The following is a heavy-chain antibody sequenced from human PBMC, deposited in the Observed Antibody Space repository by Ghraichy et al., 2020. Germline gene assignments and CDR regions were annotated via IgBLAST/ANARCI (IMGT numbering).Heavy chain of an antibody. Sequence: GGSLRLSYKASGFSFSKSWMSWVRQSPERGLEWVANINDDGKERYYVDSLRGRFTISRDNDKNSLFLQITRLGVDDTAVYYCARDPKRGALDYWGQGTLVAVSA. CDR2: INDDGKER. CDR3: ARDPKRGALDY. D-gene: IGHD3-10*01. V-gene: IGHV3-7*03. J-gene: IGHJ4*02. CDR1: GFSFSKSW.